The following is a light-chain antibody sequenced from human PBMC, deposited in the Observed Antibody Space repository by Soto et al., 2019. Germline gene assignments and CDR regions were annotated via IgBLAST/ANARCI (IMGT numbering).Light chain of an antibody. Sequence: AIQMTQSPPSLSASVGDRVTITCRASQGIRNDLAWYQQKPGKAPKLLIYAASNLQGGVPSRFSGRGSGRYFTLTISSLQPEDFATYYCLQDYNYPYTFGQGTKLEI. V-gene: IGKV1-6*01. CDR1: QGIRND. CDR2: AAS. J-gene: IGKJ2*01. CDR3: LQDYNYPYT.